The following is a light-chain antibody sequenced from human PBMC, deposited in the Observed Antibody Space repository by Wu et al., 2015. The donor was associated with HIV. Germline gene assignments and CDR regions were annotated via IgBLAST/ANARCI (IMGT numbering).Light chain of an antibody. CDR1: QTVYNY. CDR3: QHRTSWHFT. V-gene: IGKV3-11*01. CDR2: DAS. Sequence: EIVLTQSPATLSLSPGERATLSCRASQTVYNYFAWYQQRPGQASRLLIKDASNRASGIPVRFSGSGSATDFTLTISSLDPEDFAIYYCQHRTSWHFTFGPGTRVDIK. J-gene: IGKJ3*01.